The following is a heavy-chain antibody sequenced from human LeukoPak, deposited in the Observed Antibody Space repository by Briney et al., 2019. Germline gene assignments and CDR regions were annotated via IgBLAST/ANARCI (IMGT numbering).Heavy chain of an antibody. J-gene: IGHJ4*02. D-gene: IGHD3-22*01. V-gene: IGHV1-18*01. CDR2: ISAYNGNT. Sequence: ASVKVSCKASGYTFTSYGISWVRQAPGQGLEWMGWISAYNGNTNYAQKLQGRVTMTTDTSTSTAYMELRSLRSDDTAVYYCARVETYYYDSSGSYDYWGQGTLVTVSS. CDR1: GYTFTSYG. CDR3: ARVETYYYDSSGSYDY.